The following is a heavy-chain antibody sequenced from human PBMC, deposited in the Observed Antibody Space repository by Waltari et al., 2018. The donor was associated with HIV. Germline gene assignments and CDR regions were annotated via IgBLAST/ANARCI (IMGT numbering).Heavy chain of an antibody. CDR3: ASARETMGVDFDS. CDR1: GGTFISYS. V-gene: IGHV1-69*08. D-gene: IGHD3-10*01. CDR2: ITPRSGTD. Sequence: QVQLVQSGAEVKKPGSSVRVSCKASGGTFISYSINWVRQVPGKGLEWLGRITPRSGTDNNAQKVQGRITITADESTSTAYMELRNLKADDTAVYFCASARETMGVDFDSWGQGTLVNVSS. J-gene: IGHJ4*02.